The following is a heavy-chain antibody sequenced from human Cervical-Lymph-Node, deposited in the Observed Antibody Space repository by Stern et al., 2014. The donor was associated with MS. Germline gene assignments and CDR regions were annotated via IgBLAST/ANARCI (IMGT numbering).Heavy chain of an antibody. D-gene: IGHD2/OR15-2a*01. Sequence: EVQLEESGGGLVQPGGSLRLSCAASGFPFTYYAMSWVRQAPGKGLEWVSGIRGAGTGSITYNADSVRCRFTISRDNSKNALYLQMNSLSAEDTAVYYCAKSSALALGILDYWGQGTLVTVSS. J-gene: IGHJ4*02. CDR2: IRGAGTGSIT. CDR1: GFPFTYYA. CDR3: AKSSALALGILDY. V-gene: IGHV3-23*04.